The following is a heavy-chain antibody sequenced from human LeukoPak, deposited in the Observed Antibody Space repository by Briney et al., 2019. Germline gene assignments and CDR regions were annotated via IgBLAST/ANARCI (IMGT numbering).Heavy chain of an antibody. CDR2: IIPILGIA. CDR1: GGTFSSYA. V-gene: IGHV1-69*04. J-gene: IGHJ6*02. Sequence: SVKVSCKASGGTFSSYAISWGRQAPGQRLEWMGRIIPILGIANYAQKFQGRVTITADKSTSTAYMELSSVRSEDTGVYYCARDSYYGSGTIFYYGMDVWGQGTTVTVSS. CDR3: ARDSYYGSGTIFYYGMDV. D-gene: IGHD3-10*01.